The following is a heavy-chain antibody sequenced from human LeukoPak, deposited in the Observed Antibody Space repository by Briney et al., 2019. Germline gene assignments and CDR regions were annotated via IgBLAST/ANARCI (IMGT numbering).Heavy chain of an antibody. CDR3: ARDTYEYSSGYIDYFDS. J-gene: IGHJ4*02. Sequence: SETLSLTCTVSGVSISSHYWSWIRQPPGKGLEWIWYMHYSGGTNSNPPLMSRVTMSVDTSKSHFSLRLTSVTAADTAVYYCARDTYEYSSGYIDYFDSWGPGTLVTVSS. D-gene: IGHD3-22*01. V-gene: IGHV4-59*11. CDR1: GVSISSHY. CDR2: MHYSGGT.